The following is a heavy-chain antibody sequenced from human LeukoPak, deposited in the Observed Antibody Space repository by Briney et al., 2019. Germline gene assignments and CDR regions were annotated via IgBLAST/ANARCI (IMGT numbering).Heavy chain of an antibody. J-gene: IGHJ6*03. V-gene: IGHV1-18*01. CDR1: GYTFDDYA. Sequence: ASVKVSCKASGYTFDDYAISWVRQAPGQGLEWMGWINTYNGDTITAQKFQGRVTLTTDTSTTTASMELRSLRSDDTAVYFCANVAKGRYFFYYMDIWGKGTTVTVS. CDR3: ANVAKGRYFFYYMDI. D-gene: IGHD2-15*01. CDR2: INTYNGDT.